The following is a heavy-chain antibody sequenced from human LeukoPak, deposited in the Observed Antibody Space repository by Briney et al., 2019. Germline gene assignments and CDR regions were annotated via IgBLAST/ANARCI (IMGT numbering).Heavy chain of an antibody. V-gene: IGHV3-48*03. CDR3: ARAVSAARVYDY. J-gene: IGHJ4*02. D-gene: IGHD2-15*01. Sequence: GGSLRLSCAASGFTYRSFEMNCVREAPGKGLECLSYISGDGTTIQYADSVKGRFTISRDNANNSLYLQMTSLRGEDTAVYYCARAVSAARVYDYWGQGTLVTVSS. CDR2: ISGDGTTI. CDR1: GFTYRSFE.